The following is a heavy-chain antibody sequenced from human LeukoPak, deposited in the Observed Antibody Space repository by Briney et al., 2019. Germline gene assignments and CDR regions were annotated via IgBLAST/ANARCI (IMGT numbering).Heavy chain of an antibody. Sequence: GSLRLSCAASGFTLSCCGMHWVRQAPGKGLEWVAFIRYDGGNAYYADSVKGRFTISRDNSQKKMYLQMNSLRTEDTAVYYCAKGPFYDSSGYYYYYYYMDVWGKGTTVTISS. CDR2: IRYDGGNA. CDR1: GFTLSCCG. V-gene: IGHV3-30*02. J-gene: IGHJ6*03. D-gene: IGHD3-22*01. CDR3: AKGPFYDSSGYYYYYYYMDV.